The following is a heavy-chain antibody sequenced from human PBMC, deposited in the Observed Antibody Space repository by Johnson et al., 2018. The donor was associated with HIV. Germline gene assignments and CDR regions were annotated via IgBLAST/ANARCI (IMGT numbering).Heavy chain of an antibody. CDR2: IRYDGSDK. CDR3: ARPGIVVLPAGAFDI. CDR1: GFTFSSYE. Sequence: QVQLVESGGGLVQPGGSLRLSCAASGFTFSSYEMNWVRQAPGKGLEWVAFIRYDGSDKYYADSVKGRFTISRDKSKNTLYLQMNSLRGDDTAVYYCARPGIVVLPAGAFDIWGPGTMVTVSS. J-gene: IGHJ3*02. V-gene: IGHV3-30*02. D-gene: IGHD2-2*01.